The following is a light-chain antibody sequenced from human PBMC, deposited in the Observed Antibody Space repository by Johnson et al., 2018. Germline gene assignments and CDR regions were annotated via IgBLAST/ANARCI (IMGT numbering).Light chain of an antibody. V-gene: IGLV1-51*02. J-gene: IGLJ1*01. Sequence: QSVLTQPPSVSAAPGQKVTISCSGSSSNIGNNYVSWYQQLPGTAPKLLIYENNKRPSGIPDRFSGSKSGTSATLGITGLQTGDEADYYFGTWDSSLSAVNVFGTGTKVTDL. CDR1: SSNIGNNY. CDR2: ENN. CDR3: GTWDSSLSAVNV.